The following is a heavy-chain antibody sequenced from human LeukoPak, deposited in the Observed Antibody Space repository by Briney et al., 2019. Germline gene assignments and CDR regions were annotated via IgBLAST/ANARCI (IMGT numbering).Heavy chain of an antibody. CDR1: GFTFSSYG. D-gene: IGHD1-1*01. Sequence: GGSLRLSCAASGFTFSSYGMHWVRQASGKGLEWVAVISYDGSNKYYADSVKGRFTISRDDSKNTLYLQMNSLRAEDTAVYYCAKGLDAYNWNDCDYWGQGTLVTVSS. J-gene: IGHJ4*02. CDR3: AKGLDAYNWNDCDY. V-gene: IGHV3-30*18. CDR2: ISYDGSNK.